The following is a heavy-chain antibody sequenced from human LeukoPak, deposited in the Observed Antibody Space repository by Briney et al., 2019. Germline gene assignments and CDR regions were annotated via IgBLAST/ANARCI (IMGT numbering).Heavy chain of an antibody. V-gene: IGHV3-30-3*01. Sequence: GGSLRLSCAASGFTFSSYAMHWVRQAPGKGLEWVAVISYDGSNKYYADSVKGRVTISRDNSKNTLYLQMNSLRAEDTALYYCARASPVRYCSGGSCYGFDPWGQGTLVTVSS. D-gene: IGHD2-15*01. CDR3: ARASPVRYCSGGSCYGFDP. J-gene: IGHJ5*02. CDR2: ISYDGSNK. CDR1: GFTFSSYA.